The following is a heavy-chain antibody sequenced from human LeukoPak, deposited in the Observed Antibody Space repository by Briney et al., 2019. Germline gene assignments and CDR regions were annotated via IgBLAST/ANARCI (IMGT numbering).Heavy chain of an antibody. Sequence: GGSLRLSCEVSGFTFSSHGIHWVRQTPGKGLEWVAMISRDGRLKYYGDAMKGRFSISRDDSKNTVHLQMNSLRTEDTAVYYCAKDMRAVSFQIEYWGQGTSVTVSS. V-gene: IGHV3-30*18. D-gene: IGHD2-2*01. J-gene: IGHJ4*02. CDR1: GFTFSSHG. CDR3: AKDMRAVSFQIEY. CDR2: ISRDGRLK.